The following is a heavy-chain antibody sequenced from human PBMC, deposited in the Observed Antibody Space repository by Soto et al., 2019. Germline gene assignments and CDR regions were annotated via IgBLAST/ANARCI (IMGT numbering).Heavy chain of an antibody. J-gene: IGHJ4*02. CDR1: GGSFTSDC. CDR2: IYTGDSDT. D-gene: IGHD6-19*01. V-gene: IGHV5-51*01. CDR3: AIRGVSQCFKF. Sequence: WESLNITCRGSGGSFTSDCICWIWQVPGKGLEWMGIIYTGDSDTRYSPSFQGQVTISADKSISTAYLQWSSLKASDTAIYDGAIRGVSQCFKFWGQGTLVTVSS.